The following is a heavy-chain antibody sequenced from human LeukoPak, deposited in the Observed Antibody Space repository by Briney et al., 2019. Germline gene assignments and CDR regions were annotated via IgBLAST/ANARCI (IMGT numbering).Heavy chain of an antibody. CDR2: INSDGSST. D-gene: IGHD6-19*01. Sequence: QAGGSLRLSCVASGFTLTSYWMHWVRQAPGKGLVWVSRINSDGSSTSYADSVRGRFTISRDNSKNTLYLQMNSLRAEDTAVYYCASESVAPRFFDYWGQGTLVTVSS. CDR3: ASESVAPRFFDY. CDR1: GFTLTSYW. J-gene: IGHJ4*02. V-gene: IGHV3-74*01.